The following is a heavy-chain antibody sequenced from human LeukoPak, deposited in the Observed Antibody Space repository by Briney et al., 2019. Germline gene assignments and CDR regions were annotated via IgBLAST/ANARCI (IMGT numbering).Heavy chain of an antibody. V-gene: IGHV3-53*01. CDR2: IYSGGST. CDR1: GFTVSSNY. D-gene: IGHD1-26*01. J-gene: IGHJ4*02. Sequence: GGSQRLSCAASGFTVSSNYMSWVRQAPGKGLEWVSVIYSGGSTYYADSVKGRFTISRDNSKNTLYLQMNSLRAEDTAVYYCARYRYSGNYPLDYWGQGSLVTVSS. CDR3: ARYRYSGNYPLDY.